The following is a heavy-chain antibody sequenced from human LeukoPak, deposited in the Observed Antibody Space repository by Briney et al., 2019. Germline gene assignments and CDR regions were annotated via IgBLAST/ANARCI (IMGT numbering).Heavy chain of an antibody. CDR1: RFTLSNYW. D-gene: IGHD3-16*01. J-gene: IGHJ4*02. CDR3: AREDASNYEDY. CDR2: IKQDGREK. Sequence: PRGSLRLSCAPSRFTLSNYWMRWVRQAPGEGREWVANIKQDGREKYYVHPLKGRFTISRDNTKNSQYLQTNTLRAEGTALYYCAREDASNYEDYWGEETLGTVSS. V-gene: IGHV3-7*01.